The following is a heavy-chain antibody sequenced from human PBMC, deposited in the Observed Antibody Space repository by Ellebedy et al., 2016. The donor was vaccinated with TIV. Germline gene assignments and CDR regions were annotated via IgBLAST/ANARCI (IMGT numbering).Heavy chain of an antibody. D-gene: IGHD6-25*01. CDR3: AKLRLRDAFDI. J-gene: IGHJ3*02. Sequence: GGSLRLSCAASGFTVSSNYMSWVRQAPGKGLEWVSVIYSGGSTYYAGSVKGRFTISRDNSKNTLYLQMNSLRAEDTAVYYCAKLRLRDAFDIWGQGTMVTVSS. CDR1: GFTVSSNY. V-gene: IGHV3-53*05. CDR2: IYSGGST.